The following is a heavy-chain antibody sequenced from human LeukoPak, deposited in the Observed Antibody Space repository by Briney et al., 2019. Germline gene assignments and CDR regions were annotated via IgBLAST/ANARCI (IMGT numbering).Heavy chain of an antibody. Sequence: GGSLRLSCAASGLTFSSYWMSWVRQAPGKGLEWVATIKNDGGEINYVDSVKGRFTISRDNAKNSLYLQMSVLRAEDTAVYFCATADWFSFDFWGQGTLVTVSS. J-gene: IGHJ4*02. D-gene: IGHD3-9*01. CDR2: IKNDGGEI. CDR3: ATADWFSFDF. V-gene: IGHV3-7*04. CDR1: GLTFSSYW.